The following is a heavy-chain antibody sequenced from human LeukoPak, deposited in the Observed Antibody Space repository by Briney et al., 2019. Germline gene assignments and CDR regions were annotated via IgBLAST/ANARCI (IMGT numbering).Heavy chain of an antibody. CDR2: IKEDESEK. D-gene: IGHD3-3*02. CDR1: GFTFTNHW. Sequence: GGSLRLSCAASGFTFTNHWMCWVRQAPGKGLEWVANIKEDESEKYYVDSVKGRFTVSRDNVKNSLFLQMNSLRVDDTAVYYCAKSGSSVFWSWGQGTLVTASS. J-gene: IGHJ5*02. V-gene: IGHV3-7*03. CDR3: AKSGSSVFWS.